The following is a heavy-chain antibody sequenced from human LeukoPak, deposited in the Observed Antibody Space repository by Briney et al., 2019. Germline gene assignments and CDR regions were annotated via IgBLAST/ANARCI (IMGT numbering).Heavy chain of an antibody. CDR1: GCTFNNFG. J-gene: IGHJ4*02. CDR3: ARDPLAASAPGYFDY. D-gene: IGHD6-13*01. CDR2: IIPILTTT. V-gene: IGHV1-69*13. Sequence: SVKVSCKASGCTFNNFGMNWVRQAPGQGLEWMGGIIPILTTTHYAQKFKGRVTIIADESTSTASLELSRLTSEDTAVYYCARDPLAASAPGYFDYRGQGTLVTVSS.